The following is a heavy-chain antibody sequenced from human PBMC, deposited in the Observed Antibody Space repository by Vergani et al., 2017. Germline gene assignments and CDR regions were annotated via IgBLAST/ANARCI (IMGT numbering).Heavy chain of an antibody. Sequence: QVQLVESGGGLVKPGGSLRLSCAASGFSFSDHYMTWIRQAPGKGVEWVSYISNSGNTIEYADSVKGRFSISRDNAKSSLFLKMDSLRAEDTAVYYCARDHRDYNNYPGTFDIWGQGSMVTVSS. V-gene: IGHV3-11*01. CDR1: GFSFSDHY. D-gene: IGHD5-24*01. CDR2: ISNSGNTI. J-gene: IGHJ3*02. CDR3: ARDHRDYNNYPGTFDI.